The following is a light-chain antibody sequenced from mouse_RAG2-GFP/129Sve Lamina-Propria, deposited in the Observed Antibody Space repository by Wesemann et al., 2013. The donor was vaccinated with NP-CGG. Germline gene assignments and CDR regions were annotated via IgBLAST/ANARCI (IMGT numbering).Light chain of an antibody. V-gene: IGKV6-23*01. CDR2: WAS. Sequence: DIVMTQSHKFMSTSVGDRVSITCKASQDVGTAVAWYQQKPGQSPKLLIYWASTRHTGVPDHFTGSGSGTDFTLTISNVQSEDLADYFCQQYSSYPFTFGSGTKLEIK. J-gene: IGKJ4*01. CDR3: QQYSSYPFT. CDR1: QDVGTA.